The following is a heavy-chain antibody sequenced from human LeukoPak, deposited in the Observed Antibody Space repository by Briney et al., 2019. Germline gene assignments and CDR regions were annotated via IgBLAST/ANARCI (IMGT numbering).Heavy chain of an antibody. V-gene: IGHV4-4*07. J-gene: IGHJ4*02. Sequence: SETLSLTCTVSGGSISSYYWNWIRQPAGKGLEWIGRIYSSGSTNYNSSLKSRVTMSVDTSKNQVSLKLSSVTAADTAVYYCARELHPTGTGWYFDYWGQGTLVTVSS. CDR2: IYSSGST. CDR3: ARELHPTGTGWYFDY. D-gene: IGHD3-10*01. CDR1: GGSISSYY.